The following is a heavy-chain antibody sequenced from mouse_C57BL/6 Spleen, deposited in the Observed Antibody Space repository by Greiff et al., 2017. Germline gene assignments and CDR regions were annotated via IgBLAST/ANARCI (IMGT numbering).Heavy chain of an antibody. D-gene: IGHD1-1*01. CDR3: ARSSFITTVAYFDY. CDR1: GYSFTDYN. Sequence: VQLKQSGPELVKPGASVKISCKASGYSFTDYNMNWVKQSNGKSLEWIGVINPNYGTTSYNQKFKGKATLTVDQSSSTAYMQLNSLTSEDSAVYYCARSSFITTVAYFDYWGQGTTLTVSS. CDR2: INPNYGTT. J-gene: IGHJ2*01. V-gene: IGHV1-39*01.